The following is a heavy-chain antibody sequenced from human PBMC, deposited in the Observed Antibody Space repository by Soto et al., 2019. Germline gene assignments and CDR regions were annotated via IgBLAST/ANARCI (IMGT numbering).Heavy chain of an antibody. CDR2: ISSSSSYI. CDR3: ARADYYYYGMDV. Sequence: SGGSLRLSCAASGFTFSSYSMNWVRQAPGKGLEWVSSISSSSSYIYYADSVKGRFTISRDNAKNSLYLQMNSLRAEDTAVYYCARADYYYYGMDVWGQGTTVTVSS. V-gene: IGHV3-21*01. J-gene: IGHJ6*02. CDR1: GFTFSSYS.